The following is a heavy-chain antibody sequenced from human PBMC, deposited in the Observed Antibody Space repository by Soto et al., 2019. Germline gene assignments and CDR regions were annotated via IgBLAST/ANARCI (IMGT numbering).Heavy chain of an antibody. D-gene: IGHD2-21*02. J-gene: IGHJ4*02. CDR3: ARAYCGGDCYWDY. Sequence: EVQLVESGGGLVQPGGSLRLSCAASGFTFSSYEMNWVRQAPGKGLEWVSYISSSGSTRYYADSVKGRFTISRDNARNSLYLQMNSLRAEDTAVYYCARAYCGGDCYWDYWGQGTLVTVSS. CDR2: ISSSGSTR. CDR1: GFTFSSYE. V-gene: IGHV3-48*03.